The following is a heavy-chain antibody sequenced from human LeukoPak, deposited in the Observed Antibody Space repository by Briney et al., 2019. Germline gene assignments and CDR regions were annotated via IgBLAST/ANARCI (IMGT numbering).Heavy chain of an antibody. J-gene: IGHJ4*02. CDR2: IYYSGST. CDR3: ARGRWSPIN. V-gene: IGHV4-39*01. CDR1: GGSISSSSYY. Sequence: PSETLSLTCTVSGGSISSSSYYWGWIRQPPGKGLESIGSIYYSGSTYHNPSLKSRVTISVNTPKNQFSLKLSSVTAADTAVYYCARGRWSPINWGQGTLVTVSS. D-gene: IGHD5-24*01.